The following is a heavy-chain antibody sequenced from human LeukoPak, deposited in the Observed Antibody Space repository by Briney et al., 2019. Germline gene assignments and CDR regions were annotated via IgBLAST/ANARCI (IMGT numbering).Heavy chain of an antibody. CDR3: ARGPGIAVAGVFYY. CDR1: GYTFTSYG. J-gene: IGHJ4*02. CDR2: ISGHNGHT. V-gene: IGHV1-18*04. D-gene: IGHD6-19*01. Sequence: ASVKVSCKASGYTFTSYGINWVRQAPGQGLEWMGRISGHNGHTNYVQKMQGRVTMTTDTSTNTAYMELRNLTSDDTAVYYCARGPGIAVAGVFYYWGQGSLVTVSS.